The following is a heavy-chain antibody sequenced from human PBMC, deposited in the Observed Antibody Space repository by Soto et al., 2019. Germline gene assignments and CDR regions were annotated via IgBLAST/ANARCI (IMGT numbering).Heavy chain of an antibody. CDR2: INQDGSEK. CDR1: QISFSSYW. V-gene: IGHV3-7*01. J-gene: IGHJ4*01. Sequence: EEQLVESGGGLVQPGGSLKLSCVVSQISFSSYWMTWVRQAPGKGLECVANINQDGSEKYYEDSVKGRFTISRDNTKNSLYLHMNRLRAEDTAVYYCATDLNGPNYWGHGTLVAVSS. D-gene: IGHD2-8*01. CDR3: ATDLNGPNY.